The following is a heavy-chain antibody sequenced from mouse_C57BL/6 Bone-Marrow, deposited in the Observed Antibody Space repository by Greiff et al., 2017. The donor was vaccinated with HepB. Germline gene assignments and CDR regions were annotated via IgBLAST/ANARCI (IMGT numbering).Heavy chain of an antibody. CDR3: ANLYYYGSYYAMDY. CDR2: IYPGSGNT. D-gene: IGHD1-1*01. CDR1: GYTFTDYY. Sequence: QVQLQQSGAELVRPGASVKLSCKASGYTFTDYYINWVKQRPGQGLEWIARIYPGSGNTYYNEKFKGKATLTAEKSSSTAYMQLSSLTSEDSAVYFCANLYYYGSYYAMDYWGQGTSVTVSS. V-gene: IGHV1-76*01. J-gene: IGHJ4*01.